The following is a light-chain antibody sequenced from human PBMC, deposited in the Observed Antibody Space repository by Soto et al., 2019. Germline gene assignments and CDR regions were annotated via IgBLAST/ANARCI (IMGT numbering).Light chain of an antibody. Sequence: DIQMTQSPSTLSASVGDRVTITCRASQSISSWLAWYQQKPGKAPKLLIYDASSLESGVPSRFSGSGSGTEFTLTISSLQPDDFATYYCQQYNSYSFGQGSMVDIK. CDR3: QQYNSYS. J-gene: IGKJ1*01. V-gene: IGKV1-5*01. CDR2: DAS. CDR1: QSISSW.